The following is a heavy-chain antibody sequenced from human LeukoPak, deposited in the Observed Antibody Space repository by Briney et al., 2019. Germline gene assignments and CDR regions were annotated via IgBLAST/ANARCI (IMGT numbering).Heavy chain of an antibody. CDR2: IYYSGNT. CDR3: ASGGPYCGAGCYLPIFDY. Sequence: SETLSLTCTVSGGSISSAGYYWNWIRQHPGKGLEWIGYIYYSGNTYYNPSLKSRVTLSADTSKNQFSLTLTSVTAADTAVYYCASGGPYCGAGCYLPIFDYWGQGTLVTVSS. J-gene: IGHJ4*02. V-gene: IGHV4-31*03. D-gene: IGHD2-21*02. CDR1: GGSISSAGYY.